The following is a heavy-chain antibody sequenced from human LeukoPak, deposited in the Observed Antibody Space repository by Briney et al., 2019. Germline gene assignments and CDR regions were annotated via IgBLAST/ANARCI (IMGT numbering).Heavy chain of an antibody. D-gene: IGHD3-3*01. CDR1: GGSFSGYY. J-gene: IGHJ4*02. CDR3: ARASSGYFDY. CDR2: INHSGST. Sequence: SETLSLTCAVYGGSFSGYYWSWIRQPPGKGLEWIGEINHSGSTNYNPSLKSRVTISVDTSKNQFSLKLSSVTAADTAVYYCARASSGYFDYWGQGTLATVSS. V-gene: IGHV4-34*01.